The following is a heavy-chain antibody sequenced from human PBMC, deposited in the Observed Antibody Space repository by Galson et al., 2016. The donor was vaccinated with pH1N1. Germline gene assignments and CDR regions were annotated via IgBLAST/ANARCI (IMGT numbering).Heavy chain of an antibody. D-gene: IGHD4-17*01. CDR3: ARVDTKDVTTSWYFDL. J-gene: IGHJ2*01. Sequence: SETLSLTCTVSGDSISFYSWNWIRQSAGKGLEWIGYIYYNGNIYYSPSLKSRITISIDTSKNQFSLKLSSVTAADTAVYYSARVDTKDVTTSWYFDLWGRGTLVTVSS. CDR2: IYYNGNI. CDR1: GDSISFYS. V-gene: IGHV4-59*06.